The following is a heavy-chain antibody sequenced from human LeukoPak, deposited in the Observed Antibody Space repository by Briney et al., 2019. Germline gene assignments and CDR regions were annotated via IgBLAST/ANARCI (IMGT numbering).Heavy chain of an antibody. Sequence: GGSLRLSCAASGFTVSSNYMSWVRQAPGKGLEWVSVIYSCGSTYYADSVKGRVTISRDNSKNTLDLQMNSLRAEDTAVYYCAKSEAFNPYRSGSIVGRFEYWGQGTLVTVSS. CDR2: IYSCGST. J-gene: IGHJ4*02. CDR1: GFTVSSNY. D-gene: IGHD3-10*01. V-gene: IGHV3-53*01. CDR3: AKSEAFNPYRSGSIVGRFEY.